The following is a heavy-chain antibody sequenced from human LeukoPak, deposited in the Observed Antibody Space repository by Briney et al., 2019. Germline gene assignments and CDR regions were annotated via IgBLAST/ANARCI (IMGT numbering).Heavy chain of an antibody. V-gene: IGHV4-61*01. CDR3: ARRRVAGNYYGSGSYYTNWFDP. CDR1: AGSISSDNYQ. CDR2: IYTSGST. Sequence: SESLSLTCTVSAGSISSDNYQWSWIRQPPGKGLEWIGYIYTSGSTKYIPPLNSRITISEDSSKSQFTLKLSSVTAADTAVYYCARRRVAGNYYGSGSYYTNWFDPWGQGTLVTVSS. D-gene: IGHD3-10*01. J-gene: IGHJ5*02.